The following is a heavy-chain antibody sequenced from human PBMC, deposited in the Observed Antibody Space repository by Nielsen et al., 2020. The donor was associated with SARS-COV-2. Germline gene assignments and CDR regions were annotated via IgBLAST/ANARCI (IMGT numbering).Heavy chain of an antibody. Sequence: GESLKISCAASGFTFDDYGMSWVRQAPGKGLEWVSGINWNGGSTGYADSVKGRFTISRDNAKNSLYLQMNSLRAEDTALYHCARARSSGWYSSGFLNYWDQGTLVTVSS. J-gene: IGHJ4*02. D-gene: IGHD6-19*01. V-gene: IGHV3-20*01. CDR3: ARARSSGWYSSGFLNY. CDR2: INWNGGST. CDR1: GFTFDDYG.